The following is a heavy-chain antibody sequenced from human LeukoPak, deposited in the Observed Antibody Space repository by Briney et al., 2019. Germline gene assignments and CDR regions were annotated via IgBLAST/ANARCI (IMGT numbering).Heavy chain of an antibody. CDR3: ARDGHCSSTSCYLYY. V-gene: IGHV7-4-1*02. Sequence: GASVKVSCKASGYIFTRYAISWVRQAPGQGLEWMGWINTNTGNPTYAQGFTGRFVFSLDTSVSTAYLQISSLKAEDTAVYYCARDGHCSSTSCYLYYWGQGTLVTVSS. J-gene: IGHJ4*02. CDR1: GYIFTRYA. D-gene: IGHD2-2*01. CDR2: INTNTGNP.